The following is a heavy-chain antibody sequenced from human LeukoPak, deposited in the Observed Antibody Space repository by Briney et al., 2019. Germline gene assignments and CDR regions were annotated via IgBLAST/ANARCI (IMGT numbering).Heavy chain of an antibody. Sequence: GGSLRLSCAASGFTFSSYAMSRVRQARGKGLEWDSAISGSGGSTFYADSVKGRFTISRDNSKNTLYLQMNSLGAEDTAVYYCARRSGEWWFDSWGQGALVTVSS. J-gene: IGHJ5*01. CDR3: ARRSGEWWFDS. D-gene: IGHD4-17*01. CDR1: GFTFSSYA. V-gene: IGHV3-23*01. CDR2: ISGSGGST.